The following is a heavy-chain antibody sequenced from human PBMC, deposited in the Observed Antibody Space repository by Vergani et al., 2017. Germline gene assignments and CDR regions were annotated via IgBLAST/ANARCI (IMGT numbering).Heavy chain of an antibody. CDR3: ARGMAIVVVPAADFDY. Sequence: QVQLVESGGGVVQPGRSLRLSCAASGFTFSSSGMHWVRQAPGKGLEWVAVIWYDGSNKYYADSVKGRFTISRDNSKNTLYLQMNSLRAEDTAVYYCARGMAIVVVPAADFDYWGQGTLVTVSS. D-gene: IGHD2-2*03. V-gene: IGHV3-33*01. CDR2: IWYDGSNK. CDR1: GFTFSSSG. J-gene: IGHJ4*02.